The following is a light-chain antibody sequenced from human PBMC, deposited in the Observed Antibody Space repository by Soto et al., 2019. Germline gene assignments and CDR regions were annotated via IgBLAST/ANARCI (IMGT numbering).Light chain of an antibody. CDR2: EVS. Sequence: QSALTQPASVSGSPGQSITISCTGTTSDVGGYNFVSWYQQHPGKAPKLTIYEVSNRPSGVSNRFSGSKSGNTASLTISGLQAEDEADHYRSSYTSSRTLVFGGGTKLTVL. CDR3: SSYTSSRTLV. CDR1: TSDVGGYNF. V-gene: IGLV2-14*01. J-gene: IGLJ2*01.